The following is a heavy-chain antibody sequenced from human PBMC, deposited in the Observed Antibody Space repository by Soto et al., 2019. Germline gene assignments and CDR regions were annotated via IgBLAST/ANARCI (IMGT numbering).Heavy chain of an antibody. CDR1: GSPFATNW. CDR2: IYPSDSDT. CDR3: ARGSGYHNY. J-gene: IGHJ4*02. D-gene: IGHD5-12*01. Sequence: GESLKASWKGAGSPFATNWIAGVRQMPGKGLGRVGIIYPSDSDTTYSPSFRGQVTISVDKSTSTAYLQWSSLKASDTAIYYCARGSGYHNYWGQGTLVTSPQ. V-gene: IGHV5-51*01.